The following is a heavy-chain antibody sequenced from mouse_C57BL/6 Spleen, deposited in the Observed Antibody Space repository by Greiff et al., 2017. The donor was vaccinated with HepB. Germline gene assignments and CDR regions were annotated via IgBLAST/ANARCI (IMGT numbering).Heavy chain of an antibody. V-gene: IGHV1-66*01. Sequence: QVQLKQSGPELVKPGASVKISCKASGYSFTSYYIHWVKQRPGQGLEWIGWIYPGSGNTKYNEKFKGKATLTADTSSSTAYMQLSSLTSEDSAVYYCARELRGQEFAYWGQGTLVTVSA. CDR2: IYPGSGNT. J-gene: IGHJ3*01. CDR3: ARELRGQEFAY. D-gene: IGHD3-3*01. CDR1: GYSFTSYY.